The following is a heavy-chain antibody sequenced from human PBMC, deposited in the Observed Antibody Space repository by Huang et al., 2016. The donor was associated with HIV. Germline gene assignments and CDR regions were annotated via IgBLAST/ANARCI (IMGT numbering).Heavy chain of an antibody. CDR2: VKDSWDT. J-gene: IGHJ6*02. V-gene: IGHV4-34*02. Sequence: QMQLQQRGAGLLKPSETLSLTCGVSGGSFTGNYLTWIRQAPGKGLEWIGEVKDSWDTNYNPSLKGRVTISLDKSNRELSLNLRSVTAADTAVYYCARQWTILEWLLGLDVWGQGTTVIVSS. CDR3: ARQWTILEWLLGLDV. D-gene: IGHD3-3*01. CDR1: GGSFTGNY.